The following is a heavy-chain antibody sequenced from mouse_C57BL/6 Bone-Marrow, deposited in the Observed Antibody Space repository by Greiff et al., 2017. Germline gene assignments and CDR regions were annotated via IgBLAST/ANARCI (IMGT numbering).Heavy chain of an antibody. CDR2: IDPNSGGT. CDR3: ARSKVGRTRAMDY. J-gene: IGHJ4*01. V-gene: IGHV1-72*01. CDR1: GYTFTSYW. Sequence: GAELVKPGASVKLSCKASGYTFTSYWMHWVKQRPGRGLEWIGRIDPNSGGTKYNKKFKSKDTLTVDKPSSTAYMQLSSLTSEDSAVYYCARSKVGRTRAMDYWGQGTSVTVSS.